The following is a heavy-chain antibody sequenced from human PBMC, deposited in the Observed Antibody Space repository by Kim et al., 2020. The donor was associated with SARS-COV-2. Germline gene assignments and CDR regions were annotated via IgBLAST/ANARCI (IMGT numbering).Heavy chain of an antibody. V-gene: IGHV4-39*07. D-gene: IGHD3-10*01. CDR3: ARDNRGYYYGSGRLYY. J-gene: IGHJ4*01. CDR1: GGSISSSSYY. CDR2: IYYSGST. Sequence: SETLSLTCTVSGGSISSSSYYWGWIRQPPGKGLEWIGSIYYSGSTYYNPSLKSRVTISVDTSKNQFSLKLSSVTAADTAVYYCARDNRGYYYGSGRLYY.